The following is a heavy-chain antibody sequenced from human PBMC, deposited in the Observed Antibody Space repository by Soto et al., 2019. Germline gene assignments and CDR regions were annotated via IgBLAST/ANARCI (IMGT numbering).Heavy chain of an antibody. CDR2: INYAGST. J-gene: IGHJ5*01. Sequence: PSETLSLTCSIYGASLSDFYWSWVRQSPGKGLEWIGDINYAGSTNYNPSLRPRVTISIDTSKKQFSLNLSSVTAADTAVFYCASRLQFCSSNSCFRTNWFDSWGQGILVTVSS. CDR1: GASLSDFY. CDR3: ASRLQFCSSNSCFRTNWFDS. D-gene: IGHD2-2*01. V-gene: IGHV4-34*01.